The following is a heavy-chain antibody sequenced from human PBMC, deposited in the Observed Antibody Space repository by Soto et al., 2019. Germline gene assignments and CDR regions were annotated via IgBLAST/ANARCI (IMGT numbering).Heavy chain of an antibody. Sequence: WGSLRLSCAASGFTFSSYGMHWVRQAPGKGLEWVAVISYDGSNKYYADSVKGRFTISRDNSKNTLYLQMNSLRAEDTAVYYCAKDPYLYYYDSSGYYLDYWGQGTLVTVSS. CDR2: ISYDGSNK. V-gene: IGHV3-30*18. D-gene: IGHD3-22*01. CDR1: GFTFSSYG. CDR3: AKDPYLYYYDSSGYYLDY. J-gene: IGHJ4*02.